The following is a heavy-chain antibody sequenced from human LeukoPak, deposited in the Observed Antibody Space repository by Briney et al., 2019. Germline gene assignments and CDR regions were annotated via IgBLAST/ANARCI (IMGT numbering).Heavy chain of an antibody. CDR1: EFTFSSYG. CDR3: AKLVKQWLLSGDFFDY. CDR2: ISGSGGST. D-gene: IGHD6-19*01. V-gene: IGHV3-23*01. J-gene: IGHJ4*02. Sequence: GGSLRLSCTASEFTFSSYGMHWVRQAPGKGLEWVSAISGSGGSTYYADSVKGRFTISRDNSKNTLYLQMNSLRAEDTAVYYCAKLVKQWLLSGDFFDYWGQGTLVTVSS.